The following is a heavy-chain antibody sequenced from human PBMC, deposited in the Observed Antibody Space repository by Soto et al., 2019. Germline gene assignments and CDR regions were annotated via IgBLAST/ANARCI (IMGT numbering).Heavy chain of an antibody. CDR2: VQINGNT. Sequence: PAEPLSLSCTVSGGSISDDSLSWIRQSAGEGRGWVGRVQINGNTHYNPSLRGRVTMSVDTSNNQFHLRVTSVTAADTAVYYCARESGDNWTYEVYWGEGTLVTFS. J-gene: IGHJ4*02. V-gene: IGHV4-4*07. CDR3: ARESGDNWTYEVY. CDR1: GGSISDDS. D-gene: IGHD1-7*01.